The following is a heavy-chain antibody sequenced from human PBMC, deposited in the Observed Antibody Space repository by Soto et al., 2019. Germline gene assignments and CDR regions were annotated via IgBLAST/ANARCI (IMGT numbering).Heavy chain of an antibody. Sequence: DVQLLESGGCLVQPGESLRLSCAASGFTFSTYSLTWVRQAPGKGLEWVSAISADGGSTYYVDSVKGRFTISRDNFKNTLSLQMNSLRAEDTAVYYCAKTGGNVLLWFGEEDYWGQGILVTVSS. CDR3: AKTGGNVLLWFGEEDY. CDR2: ISADGGST. D-gene: IGHD3-10*01. CDR1: GFTFSTYS. V-gene: IGHV3-23*01. J-gene: IGHJ4*02.